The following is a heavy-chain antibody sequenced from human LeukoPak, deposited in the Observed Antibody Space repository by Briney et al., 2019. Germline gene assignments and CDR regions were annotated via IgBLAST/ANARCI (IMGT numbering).Heavy chain of an antibody. CDR1: GYTFTSYG. CDR2: ISAYNGNT. Sequence: ASVKVSCKASGYTFTSYGISWVRQAPGQGLAWMGWISAYNGNTNYAQKLQGRVTMTTDTSTSTAYMELRSLRSDDTAVYYCARDHHDYGDFDYWGQGTLVTVSS. CDR3: ARDHHDYGDFDY. J-gene: IGHJ4*02. V-gene: IGHV1-18*04. D-gene: IGHD4-17*01.